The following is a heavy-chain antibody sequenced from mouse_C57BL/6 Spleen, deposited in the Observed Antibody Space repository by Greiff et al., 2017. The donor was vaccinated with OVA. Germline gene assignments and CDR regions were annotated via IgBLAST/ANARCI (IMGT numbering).Heavy chain of an antibody. J-gene: IGHJ2*01. CDR2: IDPSDSYT. V-gene: IGHV1-59*01. CDR1: GYTFTSYC. Sequence: QVQLQQPGAELVRPGTSVKLSCKASGYTFTSYCMHWVKQRPGQGLEWIGVIDPSDSYTNYNQKFKGKATLTVDTSSSTAYMQLSSLTSEDSAVYYCARRGYGSSYYFDYWGQGTTLTVSS. CDR3: ARRGYGSSYYFDY. D-gene: IGHD1-1*01.